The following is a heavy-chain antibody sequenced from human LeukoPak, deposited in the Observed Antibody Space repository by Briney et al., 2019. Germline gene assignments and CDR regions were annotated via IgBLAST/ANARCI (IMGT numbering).Heavy chain of an antibody. J-gene: IGHJ4*02. CDR3: ARGPRAAAGTGAGY. D-gene: IGHD6-13*01. CDR2: INWKGDRT. CDR1: GFTFDDYD. V-gene: IGHV3-20*04. Sequence: GGSLRLSCAASGFTFDDYDMSWVRQAPGKGLEWLSTINWKGDRTGYADSVKGRFTISRDNAKNSLYLQMNSLRAEDTAVYYCARGPRAAAGTGAGYWGQGTLVTVSS.